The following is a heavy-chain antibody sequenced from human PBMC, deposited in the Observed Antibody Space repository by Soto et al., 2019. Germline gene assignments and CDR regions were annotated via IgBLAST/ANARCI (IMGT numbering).Heavy chain of an antibody. Sequence: KTSETLSLTCTVSGGSVSSGSYYWSWIRQPPGKGLEWIGYIYYSGSTNYNPSLKSRVTISVDTSKNQFSLKLSSVTAADTAVYYCAVVVTAIQPFDYWGQGTLVTVSS. CDR2: IYYSGST. V-gene: IGHV4-61*01. CDR3: AVVVTAIQPFDY. CDR1: GGSVSSGSYY. J-gene: IGHJ4*02. D-gene: IGHD2-21*02.